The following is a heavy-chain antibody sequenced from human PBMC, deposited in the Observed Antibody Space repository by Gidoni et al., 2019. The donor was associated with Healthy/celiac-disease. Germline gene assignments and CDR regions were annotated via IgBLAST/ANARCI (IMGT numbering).Heavy chain of an antibody. CDR3: AKFGTDPRIDY. D-gene: IGHD3-16*01. V-gene: IGHV3-23*01. CDR2: IRGSGGST. Sequence: EVQLLESGGGLVQPGGSLRLSCAASGFTFSSYARSWVRQAPGKGLELVSAIRGSGGSTYYADSVKGRCTSSRDNSKNTLYLQMNSLRAEDTAVYYCAKFGTDPRIDYWGQGTLVTVSS. J-gene: IGHJ4*02. CDR1: GFTFSSYA.